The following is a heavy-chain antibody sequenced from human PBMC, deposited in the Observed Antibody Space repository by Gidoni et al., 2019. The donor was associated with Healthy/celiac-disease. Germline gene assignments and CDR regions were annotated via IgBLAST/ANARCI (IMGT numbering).Heavy chain of an antibody. Sequence: QVQLQQWGAGLLKPSETLSLTCAVYGGSFSGYYWSWIRQPPGKGLEWIGEINHSGSTNYNPALKSRVTISVDTSKTQFSLKLSSVTAADTAVYYCARGGRRAKMVGATYYFDYWGQGTLVTVSS. J-gene: IGHJ4*02. CDR1: GGSFSGYY. CDR2: INHSGST. CDR3: ARGGRRAKMVGATYYFDY. V-gene: IGHV4-34*01. D-gene: IGHD1-26*01.